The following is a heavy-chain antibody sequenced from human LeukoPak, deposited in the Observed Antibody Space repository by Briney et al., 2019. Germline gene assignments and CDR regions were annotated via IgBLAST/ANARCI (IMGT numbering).Heavy chain of an antibody. V-gene: IGHV1-69*04. Sequence: SVKVSCKASGGTFSSYAISWVRQAPGQGLEWMGRIIPILGIANYAQKFQGRVTMTRDTSTSTVYMELSSLRSEDTAVYYCARDRYSYGYIDYWGQGTLVTVSS. CDR1: GGTFSSYA. D-gene: IGHD5-18*01. CDR3: ARDRYSYGYIDY. J-gene: IGHJ4*02. CDR2: IIPILGIA.